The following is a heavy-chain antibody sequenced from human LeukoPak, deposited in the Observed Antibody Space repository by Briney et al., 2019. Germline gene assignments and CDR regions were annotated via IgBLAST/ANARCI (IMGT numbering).Heavy chain of an antibody. V-gene: IGHV4-59*12. D-gene: IGHD3-9*01. CDR2: IYYSGST. CDR1: GGSISSYY. CDR3: ARGGGGRYFDWLRLRRGFDP. J-gene: IGHJ5*02. Sequence: SETLSLTCTVSGGSISSYYWSWIRQPPGKGLEWIGYIYYSGSTNYNPSLKSRVTISVDTSKNQFSLKLSSVTAADTAVYYCARGGGGRYFDWLRLRRGFDPWGQGTLVTVSS.